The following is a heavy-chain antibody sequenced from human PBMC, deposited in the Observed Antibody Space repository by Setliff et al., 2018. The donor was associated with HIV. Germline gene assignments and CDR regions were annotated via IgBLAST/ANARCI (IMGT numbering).Heavy chain of an antibody. D-gene: IGHD3-10*01. CDR2: ISDSGTT. CDR3: ARKTAYYYGSGTYYKFD. Sequence: SETLSLTCTVSGGSIGSYCWSWIRQPPGKGLEWIAWISDSGTTNYNPSLKSRVTLSVDTSKNQFSLSLTSVTGADTAVYYCARKTAYYYGSGTYYKFD. V-gene: IGHV4-59*01. J-gene: IGHJ4*01. CDR1: GGSIGSYC.